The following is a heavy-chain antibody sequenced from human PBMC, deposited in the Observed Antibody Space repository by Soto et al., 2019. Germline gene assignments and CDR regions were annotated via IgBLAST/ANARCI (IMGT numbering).Heavy chain of an antibody. CDR1: GYTFTSYG. V-gene: IGHV1-18*01. D-gene: IGHD3-22*01. CDR2: ISAYNGNT. J-gene: IGHJ4*02. Sequence: QVQLVQSGAEVKKPGASVKVSCKASGYTFTSYGISWVRQAPGRGLEWMGWISAYNGNTNYAQKLQGRVTMTTDTSTSTAYMELRSLRSDDTAVYYCARDQYPYYYDSRGDHFDYWGQGTLVTVSS. CDR3: ARDQYPYYYDSRGDHFDY.